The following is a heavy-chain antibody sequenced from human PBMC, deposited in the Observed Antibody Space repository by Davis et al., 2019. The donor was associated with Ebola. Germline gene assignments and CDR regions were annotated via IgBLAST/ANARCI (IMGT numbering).Heavy chain of an antibody. CDR3: VRDRHDTSGYGF. D-gene: IGHD3-22*01. CDR2: IDSSGRN. Sequence: SETLSLTCIVSGGSITSYYWSWIRQPAGRGLEWIGRIDSSGRNNYNPYLKSRLTTSIDTSRNQFSLSLTSATAADTAVYYCVRDRHDTSGYGFWGQGTLVTVSS. J-gene: IGHJ4*02. CDR1: GGSITSYY. V-gene: IGHV4-4*07.